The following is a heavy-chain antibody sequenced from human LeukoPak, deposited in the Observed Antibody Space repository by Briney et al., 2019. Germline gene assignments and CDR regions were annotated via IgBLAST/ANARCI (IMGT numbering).Heavy chain of an antibody. D-gene: IGHD2-2*02. V-gene: IGHV3-9*01. CDR2: ISWNSGSI. Sequence: GRSLRLSCAASGFTFDDYAMHWVRQAPGKGLEWVSGISWNSGSIGYADSVKGRFTISRDNAKNSLYLQMNSLRAEDTALYYGAKGGGPDIVVVPAAIGFAFDIWGQGTMVTVSS. CDR1: GFTFDDYA. CDR3: AKGGGPDIVVVPAAIGFAFDI. J-gene: IGHJ3*02.